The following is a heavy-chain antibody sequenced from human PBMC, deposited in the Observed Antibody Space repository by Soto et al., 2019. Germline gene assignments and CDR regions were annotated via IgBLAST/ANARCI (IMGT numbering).Heavy chain of an antibody. CDR3: ARLALGYYYGMDV. CDR1: GGSISSGGYY. J-gene: IGHJ6*02. CDR2: TYYSGST. Sequence: SETLSLTCTVSGGSISSGGYYWSWIRQHPGKGLEWIGYTYYSGSTYYNPSLKSRVTISVDTSKNQFSLKLSSVTAADTAVYYCARLALGYYYGMDVWGQGTTVTVSS. V-gene: IGHV4-31*03.